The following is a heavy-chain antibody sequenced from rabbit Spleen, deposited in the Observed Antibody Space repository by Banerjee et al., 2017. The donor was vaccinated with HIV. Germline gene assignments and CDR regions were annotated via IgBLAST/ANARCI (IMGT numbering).Heavy chain of an antibody. CDR2: IAGSSSGFT. CDR1: GFSFSSSDY. J-gene: IGHJ6*01. Sequence: EQLEESGGDLVKPGGTLTLTCTASGFSFSSSDYMCWVRQAPGKGLEWISCIAGSSSGFTYSATWAKGRFTISKPSSTTVTLQLNSLSAADTATYFCARDPATSFSTYGMDLWGPGTLVTVS. CDR3: ARDPATSFSTYGMDL. V-gene: IGHV1S45*01. D-gene: IGHD1-1*01.